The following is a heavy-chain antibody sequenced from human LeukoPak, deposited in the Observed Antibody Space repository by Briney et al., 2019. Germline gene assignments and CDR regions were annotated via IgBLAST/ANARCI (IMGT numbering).Heavy chain of an antibody. J-gene: IGHJ5*02. CDR3: ARDPALIAAENWFDP. Sequence: GGSLRLSCAASGFTFSSYSMNWVRQAPGKGLEWVSSISSSSSYIYYADPVKGRFTISRDNAKNSLYLQMNSLRAEDTAVYYCARDPALIAAENWFDPWGQGTLVTVSS. V-gene: IGHV3-21*01. CDR2: ISSSSSYI. CDR1: GFTFSSYS. D-gene: IGHD6-13*01.